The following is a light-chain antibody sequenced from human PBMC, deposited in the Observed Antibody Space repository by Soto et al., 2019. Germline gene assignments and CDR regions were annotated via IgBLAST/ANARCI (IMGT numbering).Light chain of an antibody. J-gene: IGLJ1*01. V-gene: IGLV2-14*01. CDR3: GSYTSSGTQV. CDR1: SSDVGAYDY. Sequence: QSALTQPASVSGSPGQSITISCTGTSSDVGAYDYVSWYQQHPGNAPKLIIYEVSYRPSGISNRFSGSKSGATASLTISGLQAEDEADYYCGSYTSSGTQVFGTGTKLTVL. CDR2: EVS.